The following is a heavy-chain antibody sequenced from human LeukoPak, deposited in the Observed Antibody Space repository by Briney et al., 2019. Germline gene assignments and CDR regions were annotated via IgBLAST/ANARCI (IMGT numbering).Heavy chain of an antibody. J-gene: IGHJ4*02. CDR1: GGSISSGDYY. V-gene: IGHV4-30-4*01. Sequence: PSETLSLTCTVSGGSISSGDYYWSRIRQPPGKGLEWIGYIYYSGSTYYNPSLKSRVTISVDTSKNQFSLKVRSVTAADTAVYYCAKGKGTGNYYDSSGYYIDYWGQGTLVTVSS. CDR2: IYYSGST. CDR3: AKGKGTGNYYDSSGYYIDY. D-gene: IGHD3-22*01.